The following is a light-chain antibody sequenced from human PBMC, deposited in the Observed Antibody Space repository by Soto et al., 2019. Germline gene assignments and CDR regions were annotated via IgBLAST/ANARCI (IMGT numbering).Light chain of an antibody. CDR2: GAS. Sequence: EILLTQPPATLSVCPGERAALSCRASQSVSNNLAWYQQKPGQAPRLLIYGASTRATGIPARFSGSGSGTEFTLTISSLQSEDFAVYYCQQYSNWPLTFGGGTKVDI. CDR3: QQYSNWPLT. CDR1: QSVSNN. J-gene: IGKJ4*01. V-gene: IGKV3-15*01.